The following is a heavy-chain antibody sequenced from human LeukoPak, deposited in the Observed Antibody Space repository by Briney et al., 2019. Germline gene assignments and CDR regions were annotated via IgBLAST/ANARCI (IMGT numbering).Heavy chain of an antibody. CDR3: ARTNGDFWSGYYISYYYYGMDV. Sequence: PSETLSLTCAVYGGSFSGYYWSWIRQPPGKGLEWIGEINHSGSTNYNPSLKSRVTISVDTSKNQFSLKLSSVTAADTAVYYCARTNGDFWSGYYISYYYYGMDVWGQGTTVTVSS. D-gene: IGHD3-3*01. J-gene: IGHJ6*02. CDR1: GGSFSGYY. V-gene: IGHV4-34*01. CDR2: INHSGST.